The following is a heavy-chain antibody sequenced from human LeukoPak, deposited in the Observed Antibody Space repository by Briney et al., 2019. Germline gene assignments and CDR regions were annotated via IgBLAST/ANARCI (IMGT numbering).Heavy chain of an antibody. J-gene: IGHJ2*01. Sequence: SETLSLTCTVSGGSISSSSYYWSWIRQPPGKGLEWIGYIYYSGSTNYNPSLKSRVTISVDTSKNQFSLKLSSVTAADTAVYYCARGPSIVGATRRPLDWYFDLWGRGTLVTVSS. CDR3: ARGPSIVGATRRPLDWYFDL. CDR1: GGSISSSSYY. D-gene: IGHD1-26*01. CDR2: IYYSGST. V-gene: IGHV4-61*01.